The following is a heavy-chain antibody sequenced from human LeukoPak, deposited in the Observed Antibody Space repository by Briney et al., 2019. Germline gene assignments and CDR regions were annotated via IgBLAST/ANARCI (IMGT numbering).Heavy chain of an antibody. CDR2: IYGGGGT. Sequence: GGSLRLSCEASGFTISSNYMSWVRQAPGTGLEWVSVIYGGGGTYYADSVKGRFTISRDNSRNTLYLQMNSLRTEDTAVYYCARRIRYYYDSSGSGAFDIWGQGTMVTVSS. CDR1: GFTISSNY. V-gene: IGHV3-66*02. CDR3: ARRIRYYYDSSGSGAFDI. J-gene: IGHJ3*02. D-gene: IGHD3-22*01.